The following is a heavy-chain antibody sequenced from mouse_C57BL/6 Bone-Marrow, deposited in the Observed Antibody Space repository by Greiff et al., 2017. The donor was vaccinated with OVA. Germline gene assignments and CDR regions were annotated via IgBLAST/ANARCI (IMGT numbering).Heavy chain of an antibody. Sequence: VQLQQPGAELVKPGASVKLSCKASGYTFTSYWMHWVKQRPGQGLEWIGMIHPNSGSTNYNEKFKSKATLTVDKASSTAYMQLSSRTSEDSAVYYGAKFYYGKRRDYWGQGTTLTVSS. CDR2: IHPNSGST. CDR3: AKFYYGKRRDY. D-gene: IGHD2-1*01. J-gene: IGHJ2*01. CDR1: GYTFTSYW. V-gene: IGHV1-64*01.